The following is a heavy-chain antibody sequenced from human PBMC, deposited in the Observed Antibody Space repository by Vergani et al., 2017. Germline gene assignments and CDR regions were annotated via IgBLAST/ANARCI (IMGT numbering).Heavy chain of an antibody. J-gene: IGHJ6*03. D-gene: IGHD3-3*01. Sequence: QVQLVESGGGVVQPGRSLRLSCAASGFTFSSYGMHWVRQAPGKGLEWVAVISYDGSNKYYADSVKGRFTISRDNSKNTLYLQMNSLRAEDTAVYYCAKSGADFWSGYYTDYYYMDVWGKG. CDR2: ISYDGSNK. V-gene: IGHV3-30*18. CDR3: AKSGADFWSGYYTDYYYMDV. CDR1: GFTFSSYG.